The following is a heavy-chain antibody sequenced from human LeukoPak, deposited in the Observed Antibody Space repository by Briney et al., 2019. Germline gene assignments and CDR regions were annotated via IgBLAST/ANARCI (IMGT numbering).Heavy chain of an antibody. Sequence: SETLSLTCAVSGYSISSGYYWGWIRQPPGKGLEWIGSIYHSGSTYYNPFLKSRVTISVDTSKNQFSLKLSSVTAADTAVYYCARDQLLWFGELQMAYGMDVWGKGTTVTVSS. J-gene: IGHJ6*04. D-gene: IGHD3-10*01. CDR3: ARDQLLWFGELQMAYGMDV. V-gene: IGHV4-38-2*02. CDR2: IYHSGST. CDR1: GYSISSGYY.